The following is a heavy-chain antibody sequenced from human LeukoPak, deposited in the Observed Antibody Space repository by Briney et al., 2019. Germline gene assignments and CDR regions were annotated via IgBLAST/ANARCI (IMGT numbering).Heavy chain of an antibody. CDR1: GFTFSSYW. CDR2: LKQDGSEK. J-gene: IGHJ4*02. Sequence: QPGGSLRLSCAVSGFTFSSYWMNWVRQAPGKGLEWVANLKQDGSEKNYVDSVKGRFTISRDNAKSSLFLQMNDLRAEDTAVYYCAKGGRGNGEVYWGQGTLVTVSS. V-gene: IGHV3-7*01. D-gene: IGHD2-8*01. CDR3: AKGGRGNGEVY.